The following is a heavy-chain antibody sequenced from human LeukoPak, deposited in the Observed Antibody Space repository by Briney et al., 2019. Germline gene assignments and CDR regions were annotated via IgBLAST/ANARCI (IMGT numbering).Heavy chain of an antibody. D-gene: IGHD6-19*01. V-gene: IGHV1-2*02. CDR2: INPDSGDT. Sequence: ASVMVSCKASGYTFTGYFMHWVRQAPGQGLEWMGWINPDSGDTNSAQKFQGRVTMTRDTSINTAYMELTRLRSDDTAVYYCATSAHDQQWLVPFDYWGQGTLVSVSS. J-gene: IGHJ4*02. CDR3: ATSAHDQQWLVPFDY. CDR1: GYTFTGYF.